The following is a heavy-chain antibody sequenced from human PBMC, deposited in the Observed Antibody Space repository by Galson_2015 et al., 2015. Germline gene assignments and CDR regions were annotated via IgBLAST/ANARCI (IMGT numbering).Heavy chain of an antibody. CDR2: ITWNSANI. Sequence: SLRLSCAASGFTFDDYTMHWVRQAPGKGLAWVSAITWNSANIGYADSVKGRFTVSRDNAKNSLYLQMNSLRDEDTALYYCARPTVLRGGSFYYYYMDVWGKGTTVTVSS. CDR3: ARPTVLRGGSFYYYYMDV. J-gene: IGHJ6*03. CDR1: GFTFDDYT. D-gene: IGHD3-16*01. V-gene: IGHV3-9*01.